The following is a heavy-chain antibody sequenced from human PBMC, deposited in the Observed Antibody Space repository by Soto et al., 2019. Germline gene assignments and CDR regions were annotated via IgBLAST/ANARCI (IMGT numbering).Heavy chain of an antibody. CDR1: GFTFSSYS. J-gene: IGHJ6*02. CDR2: ISSSSSYI. V-gene: IGHV3-21*01. CDR3: ARVFSISIFGVVTVMDV. Sequence: VGSLRLSCAASGFTFSSYSMNWVRQAPGKGLEWVSSISSSSSYIYYADSVKGRFTISRDNAKNSLYLQMNSLRAEDTAVYYCARVFSISIFGVVTVMDVWGQGTTVNVSS. D-gene: IGHD3-3*01.